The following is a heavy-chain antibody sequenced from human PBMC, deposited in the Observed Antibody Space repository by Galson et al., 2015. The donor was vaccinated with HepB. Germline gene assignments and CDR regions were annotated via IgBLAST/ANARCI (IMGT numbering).Heavy chain of an antibody. CDR3: VRVTDGLSGTT. V-gene: IGHV6-1*01. CDR1: GDIVSSNSVA. D-gene: IGHD1-7*01. Sequence: CAISGDIVSSNSVAWNWIRQSPSRGLEWLGRTYYRSKWYNDYVVSVKSRITINADTSKNQFSLQLNSVTPEDTAVYYCVRVTDGLSGTTWGQGTVVTVSS. CDR2: TYYRSKWYN. J-gene: IGHJ4*02.